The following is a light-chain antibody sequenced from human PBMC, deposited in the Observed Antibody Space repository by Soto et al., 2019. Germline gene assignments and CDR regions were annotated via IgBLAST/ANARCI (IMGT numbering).Light chain of an antibody. V-gene: IGKV3-20*01. CDR1: QGISSSY. J-gene: IGKJ2*01. CDR3: QQYDTSPRT. CDR2: GTS. Sequence: EIGLTQSPRTLSLSPGETTTLSCRASQGISSSYLAWYQKKPGQAPTLVIYGTSNSASGIPDRFSGSGYGREFTHTISRLEPEDLAVYFCQQYDTSPRTFGQGTKLEIK.